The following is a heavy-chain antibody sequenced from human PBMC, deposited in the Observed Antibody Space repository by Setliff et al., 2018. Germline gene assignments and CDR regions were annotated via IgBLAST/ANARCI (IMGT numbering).Heavy chain of an antibody. Sequence: PSETLSLTCAVYTGSFSGNYWSWLRQPPGKGLEWIGEINHSGSTNYNPSLKSRVTISVDTSKNQFSLRLSSMTAADTAVYYCARVGSKPQLGWFDPWGQGTLVTVSS. CDR2: INHSGST. V-gene: IGHV4-34*01. J-gene: IGHJ5*02. CDR3: ARVGSKPQLGWFDP. CDR1: TGSFSGNY. D-gene: IGHD1-26*01.